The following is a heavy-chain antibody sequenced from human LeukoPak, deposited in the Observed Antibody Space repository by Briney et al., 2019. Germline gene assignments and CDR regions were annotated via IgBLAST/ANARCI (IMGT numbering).Heavy chain of an antibody. J-gene: IGHJ6*02. CDR3: AREKVRLGSSWYVTEYGMDV. D-gene: IGHD6-13*01. CDR2: ISDSGST. V-gene: IGHV4-59*12. CDR1: GASITNFY. Sequence: PSETLSLTCTVSGASITNFYWTWIRQPPGKGLEWIGYISDSGSTDYNPSLKSRVTISVDTSKNQFSLKLSSVTAADTAVYYCAREKVRLGSSWYVTEYGMDVWGQGTTVTVSS.